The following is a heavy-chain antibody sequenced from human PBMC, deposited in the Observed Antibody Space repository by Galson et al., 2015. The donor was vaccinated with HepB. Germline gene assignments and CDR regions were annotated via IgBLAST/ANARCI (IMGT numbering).Heavy chain of an antibody. CDR3: ARDLWNWNYGFWYYYGMDV. Sequence: SLRLSCAASGFTFSRYAMRWVRQAPGKGLEWVAVISYDGSNKYYADSVKGRFTISRDNSKNTLYLEMNTLRAEDTAAYYCARDLWNWNYGFWYYYGMDVWGQGTTVTVSS. CDR2: ISYDGSNK. CDR1: GFTFSRYA. J-gene: IGHJ6*02. D-gene: IGHD1-7*01. V-gene: IGHV3-30*14.